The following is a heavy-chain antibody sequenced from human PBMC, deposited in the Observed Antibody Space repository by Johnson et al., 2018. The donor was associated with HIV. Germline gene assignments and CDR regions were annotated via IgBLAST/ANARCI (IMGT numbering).Heavy chain of an antibody. CDR2: ISYDGSNK. CDR1: GFTFDDHG. J-gene: IGHJ3*02. CDR3: AKEGRYVEGAFDI. Sequence: VQLVESGGGVVRPGGSLRLSCAASGFTFDDHGMNWVRQAPGKGLEWVAVISYDGSNKYYADSVKGRFTISRDNSKNTLYLQMNSLRAEDTAVYYCAKEGRYVEGAFDIWGQGTMVTVSS. D-gene: IGHD5-12*01. V-gene: IGHV3-30*18.